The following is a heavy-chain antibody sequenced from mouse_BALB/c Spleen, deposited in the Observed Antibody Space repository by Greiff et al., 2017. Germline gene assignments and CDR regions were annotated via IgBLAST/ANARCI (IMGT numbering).Heavy chain of an antibody. Sequence: QVQLKESGPGLVAPSQSLSITCTVSGFSLTSYGVHWVRQPPGKGLEWLGVIWAGGSTNYNSALMSRLSISKDNSKSQVFLKMNSLQTDDTAMYYCAREAYYRFSGFAYWGQGTLVTVSA. V-gene: IGHV2-9*02. CDR2: IWAGGST. D-gene: IGHD2-14*01. J-gene: IGHJ3*01. CDR1: GFSLTSYG. CDR3: AREAYYRFSGFAY.